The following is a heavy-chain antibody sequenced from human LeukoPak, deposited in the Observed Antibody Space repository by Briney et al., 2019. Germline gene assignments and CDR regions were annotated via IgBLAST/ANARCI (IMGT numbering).Heavy chain of an antibody. Sequence: PGGSLRLSCVASGFTFSSYWMSWVRQAPGKGLEWVANIKQDGSEKYYVDSVKGRFTISRDNAKNSLYLQMNSLRAEDTAVYYCARDYDYVWGSYRYTAGFDYWGQGTLVTVSS. V-gene: IGHV3-7*01. J-gene: IGHJ4*02. D-gene: IGHD3-16*02. CDR3: ARDYDYVWGSYRYTAGFDY. CDR2: IKQDGSEK. CDR1: GFTFSSYW.